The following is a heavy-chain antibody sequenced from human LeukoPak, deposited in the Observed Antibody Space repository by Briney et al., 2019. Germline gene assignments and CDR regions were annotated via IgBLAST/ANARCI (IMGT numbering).Heavy chain of an antibody. Sequence: SETLSLTCTVSGYSISSGYYWGWIRQPPGKGLEWIATIYHSGSTYYNPSLKSRVTISVDTSNNQFSLKLSSVTAADTAVYYCATTTIRLGYWGQGTLVTVSS. CDR3: ATTTIRLGY. CDR2: IYHSGST. D-gene: IGHD1-26*01. CDR1: GYSISSGYY. J-gene: IGHJ4*02. V-gene: IGHV4-38-2*02.